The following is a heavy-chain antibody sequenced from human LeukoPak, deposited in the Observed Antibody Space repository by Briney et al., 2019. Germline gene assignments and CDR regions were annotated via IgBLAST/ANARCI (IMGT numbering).Heavy chain of an antibody. D-gene: IGHD3-3*01. J-gene: IGHJ4*02. CDR1: GGTFSSYA. CDR2: IIPISGTA. V-gene: IGHV1-69*13. CDR3: ARGLYDFWSGYAFDY. Sequence: ASVKVSCKASGGTFSSYAISWVRQAPGQGLEWMGGIIPISGTANYAQKFQGRVTITADESTSTAYMELSSLRSEDTDVYYCARGLYDFWSGYAFDYWGQGTLVTVSS.